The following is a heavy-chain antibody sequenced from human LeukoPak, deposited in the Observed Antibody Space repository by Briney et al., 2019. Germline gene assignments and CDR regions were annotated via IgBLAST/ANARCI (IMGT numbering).Heavy chain of an antibody. V-gene: IGHV1-69*06. CDR3: ARTSTMVRGVVYAFDI. CDR2: IIPIFGTA. J-gene: IGHJ3*02. Sequence: GASVKVSCKASGGTFSSYAISWVRQAPGQGLEWMGGIIPIFGTANYAQKFQGRVTITADKSTSTAYMELSSLRSEDTAMYYCARTSTMVRGVVYAFDIWGQGTMVTVSS. D-gene: IGHD3-10*01. CDR1: GGTFSSYA.